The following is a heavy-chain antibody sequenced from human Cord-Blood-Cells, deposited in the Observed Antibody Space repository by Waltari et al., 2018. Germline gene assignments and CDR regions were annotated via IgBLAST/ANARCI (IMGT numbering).Heavy chain of an antibody. Sequence: VQLQQWGAGLMQPSETLPRSCAVYGGPFSRYSWSWIRQPTGKGLEWIGEINHSGSTNYNPSLKSRVTISVDTSKNQFSRKLSSVTAADTAVYYCARQVKVGATDYWGQGTLVTVSS. CDR3: ARQVKVGATDY. V-gene: IGHV4-34*01. CDR1: GGPFSRYS. D-gene: IGHD1-26*01. J-gene: IGHJ4*02. CDR2: INHSGST.